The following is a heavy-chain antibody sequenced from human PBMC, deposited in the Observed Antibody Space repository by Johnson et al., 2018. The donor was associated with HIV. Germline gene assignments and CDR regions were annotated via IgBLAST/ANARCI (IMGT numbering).Heavy chain of an antibody. D-gene: IGHD3-16*01. J-gene: IGHJ3*02. CDR2: IWYDGNNK. Sequence: QVQLVESGGGVVQPGRSLRLSCAASGFSFSSYGMHWVRQAPGKGLEWVATIWYDGNNKHYADSVKCRFTISRDNAKNSLYLQMNSLRAEDTAVYYCAREAVTLRGWGHVFDIWGQGTMVTVSS. CDR1: GFSFSSYG. CDR3: AREAVTLRGWGHVFDI. V-gene: IGHV3-33*01.